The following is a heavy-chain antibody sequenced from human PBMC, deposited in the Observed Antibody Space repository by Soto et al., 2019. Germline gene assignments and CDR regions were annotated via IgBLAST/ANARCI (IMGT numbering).Heavy chain of an antibody. Sequence: QVQLQESGPGLVKPSQTLSLTCTVSGGSISSGDYYWSWIRQPPGKGLEWIGYIYYSGSTYYNPSLKSRVTISVDTSKTKFSLKLSSVTAADTAVYYCARGAFGHQRGIQLWLGFDYWGQGTLVTVSS. J-gene: IGHJ4*02. D-gene: IGHD5-18*01. CDR3: ARGAFGHQRGIQLWLGFDY. V-gene: IGHV4-30-4*01. CDR1: GGSISSGDYY. CDR2: IYYSGST.